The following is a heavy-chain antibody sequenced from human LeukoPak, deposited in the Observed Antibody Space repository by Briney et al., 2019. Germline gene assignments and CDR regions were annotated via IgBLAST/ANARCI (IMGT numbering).Heavy chain of an antibody. V-gene: IGHV4-39*01. D-gene: IGHD3-9*01. CDR3: ARLRLVTSYYFDY. CDR2: IYYSGST. J-gene: IGHJ4*02. CDR1: GGSISSSSYY. Sequence: PSETLSLTCTVSGGSISSSSYYWGWIRQPPGKGLEWIGSIYYSGSTYYNPSLKSRVTISVDTPKNQFSLKLSSVTAADTAVYYCARLRLVTSYYFDYWGQGTLVTVSS.